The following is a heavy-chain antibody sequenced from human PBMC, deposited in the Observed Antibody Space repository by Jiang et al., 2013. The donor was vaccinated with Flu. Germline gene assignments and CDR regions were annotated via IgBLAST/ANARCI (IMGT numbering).Heavy chain of an antibody. CDR2: ITWNSGSI. CDR1: GFTFDDYA. D-gene: IGHD6-13*01. Sequence: CAASGFTFDDYAMHWVRQAPGKGLEWVSGITWNSGSIGYADSVKGRFTISRDNAKNSLFLQMNSLRAEDTALYYCARAYRGGSSWHNWFDPWGQGTLVTVSS. J-gene: IGHJ5*02. V-gene: IGHV3-9*01. CDR3: ARAYRGGSSWHNWFDP.